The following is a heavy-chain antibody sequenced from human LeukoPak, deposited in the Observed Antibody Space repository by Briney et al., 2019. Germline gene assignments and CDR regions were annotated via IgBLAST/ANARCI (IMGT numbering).Heavy chain of an antibody. CDR2: ISGSGGET. D-gene: IGHD4-11*01. V-gene: IGHV3-23*01. Sequence: GGSLRLSCAASGFAFSSYAMNWVRQAPGKGLEWISVISGSGGETYYAGSVKGRFTISRDNSNNTVYVELNSLGGDDTAVYYCAKGPNESSNYLFDYWGQGTLVTVSS. CDR3: AKGPNESSNYLFDY. CDR1: GFAFSSYA. J-gene: IGHJ4*02.